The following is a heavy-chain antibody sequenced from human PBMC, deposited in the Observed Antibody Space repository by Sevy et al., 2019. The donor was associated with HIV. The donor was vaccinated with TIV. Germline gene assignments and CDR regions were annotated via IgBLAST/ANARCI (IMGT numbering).Heavy chain of an antibody. CDR1: GGSISSSSYY. D-gene: IGHD3-3*01. V-gene: IGHV4-39*01. CDR2: IYYSGST. J-gene: IGHJ3*02. Sequence: SETLSLTCTVSGGSISSSSYYWGWIRQPPGKGLEWIGSIYYSGSTYYNPSLKSPVTISVDTSKNQFSLKLSSVTDADTAVYYCARHPYDFWSGYYRGDAFDIWGQGTMVTVSS. CDR3: ARHPYDFWSGYYRGDAFDI.